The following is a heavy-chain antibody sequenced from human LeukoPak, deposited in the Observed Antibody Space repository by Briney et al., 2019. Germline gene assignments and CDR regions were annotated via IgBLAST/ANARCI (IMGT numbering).Heavy chain of an antibody. CDR3: ARNYDSSGYYYVGY. V-gene: IGHV4-61*01. J-gene: IGHJ4*02. D-gene: IGHD3-22*01. CDR1: GGSVSSASYY. Sequence: SETLCLTCTVSGGSVSSASYYWSWIRQPPGKGLEWIGYVYYSGTTNYNPSLKSRVTISVDTSKNQFSLKLSSVTAADSAVYYCARNYDSSGYYYVGYWGQGTLVTVSS. CDR2: VYYSGTT.